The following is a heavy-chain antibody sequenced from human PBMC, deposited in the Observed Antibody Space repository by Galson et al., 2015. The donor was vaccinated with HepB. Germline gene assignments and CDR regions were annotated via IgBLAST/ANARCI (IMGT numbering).Heavy chain of an antibody. CDR3: ASPSGSYYMGANYYGMDV. J-gene: IGHJ6*02. Sequence: SVKVSCKASGGTFSSYAISWVRQAPGQGLEWMGGIIPIFGTANYAQKFQGRVTITADKSTSTAYMELSSLRSEDTAVYYCASPSGSYYMGANYYGMDVWGQGTTVTVSS. CDR2: IIPIFGTA. D-gene: IGHD1-26*01. CDR1: GGTFSSYA. V-gene: IGHV1-69*06.